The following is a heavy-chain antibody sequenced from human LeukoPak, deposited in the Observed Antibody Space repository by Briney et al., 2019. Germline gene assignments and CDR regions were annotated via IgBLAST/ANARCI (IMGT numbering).Heavy chain of an antibody. CDR1: GFTFSSYA. CDR2: ISGSGGST. J-gene: IGHJ5*02. Sequence: GGSLRLSCAASGFTFSSYAMSWVRQAPGKGLEWVSAISGSGGSTYYADSVKGRFTISRDNSKNTLYLQMNSLRAEDTAVYYCAKADYGDYTWSWFDPWGQGTLVTVSS. V-gene: IGHV3-23*01. CDR3: AKADYGDYTWSWFDP. D-gene: IGHD4-17*01.